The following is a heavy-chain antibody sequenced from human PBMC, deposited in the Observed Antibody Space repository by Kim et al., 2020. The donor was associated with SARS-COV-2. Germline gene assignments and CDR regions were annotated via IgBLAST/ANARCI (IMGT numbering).Heavy chain of an antibody. J-gene: IGHJ3*01. D-gene: IGHD2-2*01. CDR3: VRDGRVVGSGYVAFDL. V-gene: IGHV3-72*01. CDR2: SRNKAKSYTT. CDR1: GFTFSDHY. Sequence: GGSLRLSCAASGFTFSDHYLDWVRQAPGKGLEWVGRSRNKAKSYTTAYAASVKGRFTLSRDNSKNSLYLQMNSLKIEDTAVYYCVRDGRVVGSGYVAFDLWGPGTMVTVSS.